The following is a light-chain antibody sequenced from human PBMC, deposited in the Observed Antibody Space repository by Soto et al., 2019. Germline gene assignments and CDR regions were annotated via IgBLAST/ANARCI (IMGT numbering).Light chain of an antibody. CDR3: QQYNNWPLT. J-gene: IGKJ4*01. CDR1: QSVSSN. V-gene: IGKV3-15*01. CDR2: GAS. Sequence: EIVMTQSPATLFVSPGERATLSCRASQSVSSNLAWYQQKPGQAPRLLIYGASTRATGIPARFSGCGSGTEFTLTISSLQPEDVAVYYCQQYNNWPLTFGGGTKVEIK.